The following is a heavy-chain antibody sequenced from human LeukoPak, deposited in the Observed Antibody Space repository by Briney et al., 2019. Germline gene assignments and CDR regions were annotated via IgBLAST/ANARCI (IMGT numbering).Heavy chain of an antibody. J-gene: IGHJ4*02. CDR2: ISWDSHSI. Sequence: GGSLRLSCAASGFTLDDYAMHWVRQIPGKGLEWVSSISWDSHSIAYADSVRGRFTMSRDNAKNSLYLQMNSLRPEDTALYYCAKGLYDSTGPFDYWGQGTLVTVSS. CDR1: GFTLDDYA. D-gene: IGHD3-22*01. CDR3: AKGLYDSTGPFDY. V-gene: IGHV3-9*01.